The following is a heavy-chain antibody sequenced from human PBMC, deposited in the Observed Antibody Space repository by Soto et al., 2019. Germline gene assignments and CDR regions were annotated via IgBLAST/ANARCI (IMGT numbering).Heavy chain of an antibody. D-gene: IGHD5-18*01. J-gene: IGHJ6*02. CDR2: VSGSGGST. CDR1: GFTFSSYA. Sequence: GGSLRLSCAASGFTFSSYAMNWVRQAPGKGLEWVSGVSGSGGSTYYADSVKGRFTISRDNSEHTLYLHMNSLRAEDTAVYYCAMAHVDTAMDYYYYYGMDVWGQGTTVTVSS. V-gene: IGHV3-23*01. CDR3: AMAHVDTAMDYYYYYGMDV.